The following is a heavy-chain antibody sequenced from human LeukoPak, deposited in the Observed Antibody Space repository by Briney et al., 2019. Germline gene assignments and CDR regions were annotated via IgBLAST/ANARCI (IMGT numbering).Heavy chain of an antibody. V-gene: IGHV4-4*07. Sequence: SETLSLTCTVSGGSVNNYYWSWIRQSAGKGLEWIGQVHSSGHTNYNPSLKSRVTMSVDTSKNQFSLSLSSLTAADTAVYYCARRTWGSDFDYWGQGTPVTVSS. CDR3: ARRTWGSDFDY. CDR2: VHSSGHT. J-gene: IGHJ4*02. D-gene: IGHD7-27*01. CDR1: GGSVNNYY.